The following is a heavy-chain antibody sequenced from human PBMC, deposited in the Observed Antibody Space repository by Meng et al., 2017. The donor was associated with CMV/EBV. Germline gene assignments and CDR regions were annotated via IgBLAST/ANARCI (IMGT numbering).Heavy chain of an antibody. CDR2: TYYRSKWYK. CDR1: GDSVSSSDGV. D-gene: IGHD5-18*01. CDR3: AREIHRCFGS. Sequence: AITGDSVSSSDGVWNWIRQSPSRGLEWLGRTYYRSKWYKEYAVSVKSRISINADTSTNQFSLQLSSVISEDTAVYYCAREIHRCFGSWGQGTLVTVSS. J-gene: IGHJ4*02. V-gene: IGHV6-1*01.